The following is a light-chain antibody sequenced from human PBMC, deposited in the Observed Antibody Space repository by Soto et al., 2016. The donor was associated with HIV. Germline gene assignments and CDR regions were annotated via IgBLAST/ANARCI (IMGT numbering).Light chain of an antibody. CDR1: DIGSKS. CDR2: DDD. Sequence: SYVLPQPPSVSVAPGKTARITCGGNDIGSKSVHWYQQKPGQAPVLVVYDDDDRPSGIPERFSGSSSGNTATLTISRVEIGDEADYYCQAWDSSTVVFGGGTKLTVL. J-gene: IGLJ2*01. CDR3: QAWDSSTVV. V-gene: IGLV3-21*03.